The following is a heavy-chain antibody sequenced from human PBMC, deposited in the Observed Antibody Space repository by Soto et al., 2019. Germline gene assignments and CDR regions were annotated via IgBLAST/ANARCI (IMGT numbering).Heavy chain of an antibody. D-gene: IGHD2-2*01. CDR1: GYTFTSYY. V-gene: IGHV1-46*01. Sequence: QVQLVQSGAEVKKPGASVKVSCKASGYTFTSYYMHWVRQAPGQGLELMGIINPSGCSTSYAQKFQGRVTLTRDTSTSTAYMELSSLRSEDTAVYYCAGARDIVVVPAAIQSGYFDLWGRGTLVTVSS. CDR2: INPSGCST. CDR3: AGARDIVVVPAAIQSGYFDL. J-gene: IGHJ2*01.